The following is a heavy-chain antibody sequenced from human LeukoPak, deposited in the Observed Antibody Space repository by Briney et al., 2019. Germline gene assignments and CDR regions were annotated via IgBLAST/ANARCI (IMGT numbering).Heavy chain of an antibody. CDR2: ISHDGSNK. D-gene: IGHD3-9*01. CDR1: GFTFSSYG. J-gene: IGHJ3*02. V-gene: IGHV3-30*18. Sequence: GGSLRLSCAASGFTFSSYGMHWVRQAPGKGLEWVAVISHDGSNKYYADSVKGRFTISRDNSKNTLYLQMNSLRAEDTAVYYCAKDLPQLRYFDWLLYGDAFDIWGQGTMVTVSS. CDR3: AKDLPQLRYFDWLLYGDAFDI.